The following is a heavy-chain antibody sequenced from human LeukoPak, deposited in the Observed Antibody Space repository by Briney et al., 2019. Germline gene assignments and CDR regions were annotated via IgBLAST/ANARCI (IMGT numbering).Heavy chain of an antibody. V-gene: IGHV3-53*01. Sequence: GGSLRLSCAASGFSVSSNYMSWVRLAPGKGLEWVSVIYSGGSTYYADSVKGRFTISRDNSKNTLYLQMNSLRAEDTAVYYCARRAGAYSHPYDYWGQGTLVTVSS. CDR2: IYSGGST. D-gene: IGHD4/OR15-4a*01. CDR3: ARRAGAYSHPYDY. CDR1: GFSVSSNY. J-gene: IGHJ4*02.